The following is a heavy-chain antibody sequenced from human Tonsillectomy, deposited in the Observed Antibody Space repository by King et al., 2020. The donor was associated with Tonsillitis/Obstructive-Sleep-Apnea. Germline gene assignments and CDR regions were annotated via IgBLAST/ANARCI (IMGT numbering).Heavy chain of an antibody. D-gene: IGHD2-2*01. CDR2: IYYSGST. V-gene: IGHV4-39*01. CDR3: ANHRRHCSSTSCYDNWFDP. Sequence: QLQESGPGLVKPSETLSLTCTVSGGSISSSSYYWGWIRQPPGKGLEWIGSIYYSGSTYYNPSLKSRVTISVDTSKNQFSLKLSSVTAADTAVYYCANHRRHCSSTSCYDNWFDPWGQGTLVTVSS. J-gene: IGHJ5*02. CDR1: GGSISSSSYY.